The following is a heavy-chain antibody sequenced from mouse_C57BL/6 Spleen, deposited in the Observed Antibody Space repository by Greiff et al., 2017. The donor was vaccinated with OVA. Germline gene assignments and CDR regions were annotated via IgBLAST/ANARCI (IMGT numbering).Heavy chain of an antibody. CDR3: TRVITTARNYYAMDY. CDR1: GFTFSDAW. V-gene: IGHV6-6*01. CDR2: IRNKANNHAT. J-gene: IGHJ4*01. Sequence: EVKLLESGGGLVQPGGSMKLSCAASGFTFSDAWMDWVRQSPEKGLEWVAEIRNKANNHATYYAESVKGRFTISRDDSKSSVYLQMNSLRAEDTGIYYCTRVITTARNYYAMDYWGQGTSVTVSS. D-gene: IGHD1-1*01.